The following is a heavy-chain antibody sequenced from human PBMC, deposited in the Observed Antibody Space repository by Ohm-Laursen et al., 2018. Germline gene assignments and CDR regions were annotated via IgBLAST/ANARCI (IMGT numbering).Heavy chain of an antibody. Sequence: SLRLSCTASGFTFSSYGMHWVRQAPGKGLEWVAVISYDGSNKYYADSVKGRFTISRDNSKNTLYLQMNSLRAEDTAVYYCAKDKVIVVPTPSYYFDYWGQGTLVTVSS. J-gene: IGHJ4*02. V-gene: IGHV3-30*18. CDR2: ISYDGSNK. D-gene: IGHD2-2*01. CDR1: GFTFSSYG. CDR3: AKDKVIVVPTPSYYFDY.